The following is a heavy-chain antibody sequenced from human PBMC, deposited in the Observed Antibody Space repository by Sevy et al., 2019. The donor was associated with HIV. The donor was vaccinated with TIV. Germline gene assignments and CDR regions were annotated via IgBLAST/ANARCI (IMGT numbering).Heavy chain of an antibody. V-gene: IGHV3-33*01. CDR1: RFTFSSYG. CDR3: ARSLVRGSSTGYGMDV. Sequence: GGSLRLSCAASRFTFSSYGMHWVRQAPGKGLEWVAVIWYDGSNKYYSDSVKGRFTISRDNSKNTLYLQMNSLRAEDTAVYYCARSLVRGSSTGYGMDVWGQGTTVTVSS. D-gene: IGHD3-16*01. J-gene: IGHJ6*02. CDR2: IWYDGSNK.